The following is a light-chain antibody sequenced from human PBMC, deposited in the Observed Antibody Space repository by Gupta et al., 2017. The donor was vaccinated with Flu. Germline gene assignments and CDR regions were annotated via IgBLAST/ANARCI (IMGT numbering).Light chain of an antibody. V-gene: IGLV2-14*04. CDR2: DVS. Sequence: TSSDFGGYNYVSWYQQYPGKVPKLTIYDVSNRPPGVSNRFSGSKSGNPASLTISELQAEDEADYYCTSYTSSNTLAFGGGTKLTVL. CDR1: SSDFGGYNY. CDR3: TSYTSSNTLA. J-gene: IGLJ2*01.